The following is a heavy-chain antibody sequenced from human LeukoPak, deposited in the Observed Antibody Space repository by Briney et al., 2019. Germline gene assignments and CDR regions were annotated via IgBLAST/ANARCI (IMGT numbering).Heavy chain of an antibody. CDR3: ARDTYLFWPHAFDI. D-gene: IGHD3-3*01. CDR2: IIPIFGTA. J-gene: IGHJ3*02. V-gene: IGHV1-69*06. Sequence: GASVKVSCKASGGTFSSYAISWVRQAPGQGLEWMGGIIPIFGTANYAQKFQGRVTITADKSTSTAYMELSSLRSEDTAVYYCARDTYLFWPHAFDIWGQGTMVTVSS. CDR1: GGTFSSYA.